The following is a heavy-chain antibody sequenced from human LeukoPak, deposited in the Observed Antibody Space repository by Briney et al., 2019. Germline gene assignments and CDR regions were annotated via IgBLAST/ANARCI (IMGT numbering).Heavy chain of an antibody. J-gene: IGHJ6*02. CDR3: ARERYPILDYYYYGMDV. D-gene: IGHD1-14*01. Sequence: WVKVSCKASGGTFSSYAISWVRQAPGQGLEWMGRIIPIFGIANYAQKFQGRVTITADKSTSTAYMELSSLRSEDTAVYYCARERYPILDYYYYGMDVWGQGTTVTVSS. CDR1: GGTFSSYA. CDR2: IIPIFGIA. V-gene: IGHV1-69*04.